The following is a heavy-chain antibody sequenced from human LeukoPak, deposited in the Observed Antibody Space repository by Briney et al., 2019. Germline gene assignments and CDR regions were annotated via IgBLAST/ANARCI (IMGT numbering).Heavy chain of an antibody. D-gene: IGHD3-3*01. Sequence: ASVKVSCKASGYTFTGYYMHWVRQAPGQGLEWMGWINPNSGGTNYAQKFQGRVTMAEDTSTDTAYMELSSLRSEDTAVYYCATEVSPYYDFWSGYYMDVWGKGTTVTVSS. J-gene: IGHJ6*03. CDR1: GYTFTGYY. CDR2: INPNSGGT. CDR3: ATEVSPYYDFWSGYYMDV. V-gene: IGHV1-2*02.